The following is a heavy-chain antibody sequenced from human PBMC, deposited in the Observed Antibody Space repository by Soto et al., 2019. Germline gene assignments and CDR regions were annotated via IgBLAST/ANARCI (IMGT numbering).Heavy chain of an antibody. Sequence: PSETLSLTCTVSGGSISSYYWGWIRQPPGKGLEWIGSIYYSGSTYYNPSLKSRVTISVDTSKNQFSLKLSSVTAADTAVYYCARQYYYGSGSYEWFDPWGQGTLVTVSS. J-gene: IGHJ5*02. D-gene: IGHD3-10*01. V-gene: IGHV4-39*01. CDR2: IYYSGST. CDR1: GGSISSYY. CDR3: ARQYYYGSGSYEWFDP.